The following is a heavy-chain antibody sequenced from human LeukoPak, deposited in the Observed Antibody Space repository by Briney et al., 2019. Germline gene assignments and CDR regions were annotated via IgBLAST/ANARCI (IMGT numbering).Heavy chain of an antibody. Sequence: SVKVSCKASGGTFSSYAISWVRQAPGQGLEWMGGIIPIFGTASYAQKFQGRVTITADESTSTAYMELSSLRSEDTAVYYCARDEPTAMAWGDWGQGTLVTVSS. D-gene: IGHD5-18*01. CDR3: ARDEPTAMAWGD. CDR1: GGTFSSYA. J-gene: IGHJ4*02. CDR2: IIPIFGTA. V-gene: IGHV1-69*01.